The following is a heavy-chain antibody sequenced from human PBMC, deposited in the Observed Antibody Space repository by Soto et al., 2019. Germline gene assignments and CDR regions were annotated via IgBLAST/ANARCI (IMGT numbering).Heavy chain of an antibody. CDR3: ARDQGYAYVGGGSYYYYGMDV. CDR2: IYTSGST. Sequence: LSLTCTGSGGSISSYYWSWIRQPAGKGLEWIGRIYTSGSTNYNPSLKSRVTMSVDTSKNQFSLKLSSVTAADTAVYYCARDQGYAYVGGGSYYYYGMDVWGQGTTVTVSS. CDR1: GGSISSYY. V-gene: IGHV4-4*07. D-gene: IGHD3-16*01. J-gene: IGHJ6*02.